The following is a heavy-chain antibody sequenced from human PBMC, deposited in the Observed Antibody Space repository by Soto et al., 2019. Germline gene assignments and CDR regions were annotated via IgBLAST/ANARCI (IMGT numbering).Heavy chain of an antibody. CDR1: GVSITPYF. Sequence: SETLSLTCTVSGVSITPYFWSWIRQPAGEAPEWLGHIYASGRTTYNPSLKSRVTMFVSQTQDYFSLTSGTAAAAAVYYCARHFDVDASLDHYYFDLWGRGALVTVSS. CDR2: IYASGRT. V-gene: IGHV4-4*07. CDR3: ARHFDVDASLDHYYFDL. J-gene: IGHJ2*01. D-gene: IGHD3-9*01.